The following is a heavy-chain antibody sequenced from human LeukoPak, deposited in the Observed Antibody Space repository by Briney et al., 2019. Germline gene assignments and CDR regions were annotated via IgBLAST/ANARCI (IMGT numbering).Heavy chain of an antibody. CDR3: ARERGNYDFWSGYGYYYMDV. CDR1: GGSISSYY. CDR2: IYYSGST. Sequence: SETLSLTCTVSGGSISSYYWSWIRQPPGKGLEWIGYIYYSGSTNYNPSLKSRVTISVDTSKNQFSLKLSSATAADTAVYYCARERGNYDFWSGYGYYYMDVWGKGTTVTVSS. J-gene: IGHJ6*03. V-gene: IGHV4-59*12. D-gene: IGHD3-3*01.